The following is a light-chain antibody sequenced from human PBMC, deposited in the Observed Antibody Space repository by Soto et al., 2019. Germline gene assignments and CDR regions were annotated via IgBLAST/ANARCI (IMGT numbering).Light chain of an antibody. CDR1: QSVRSN. V-gene: IGKV3-15*01. CDR2: DAS. J-gene: IGKJ3*01. Sequence: EIVMTQSPATLSVSPGERATLSCRASQSVRSNHLAWYQQKPGQAPRLLIYDASTRATGIPARFSGSGSGTEFTLTISSLQSEDLAVYFCQQYSDWPLTFGPGTKVDI. CDR3: QQYSDWPLT.